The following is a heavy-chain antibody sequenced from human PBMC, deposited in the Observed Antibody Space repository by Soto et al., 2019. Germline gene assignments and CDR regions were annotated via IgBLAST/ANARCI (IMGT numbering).Heavy chain of an antibody. CDR3: AKVRQVVVAATALDY. CDR1: GFTFSSYG. D-gene: IGHD2-15*01. Sequence: QVQLVESGGGVVQPGRSLRLSCAASGFTFSSYGMHWVRQAPGKGLEWVAVISYDGSNKYYADSVKGRFTISRDNSKNTLYLQMNSLRAEDTAVYYCAKVRQVVVAATALDYWGQGTLITVSS. V-gene: IGHV3-30*18. CDR2: ISYDGSNK. J-gene: IGHJ4*02.